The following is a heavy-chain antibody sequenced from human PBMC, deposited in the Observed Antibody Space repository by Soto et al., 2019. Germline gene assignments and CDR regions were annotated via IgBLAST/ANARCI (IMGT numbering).Heavy chain of an antibody. Sequence: PSETPSLTCTVYGGSVSIAGYYWTWIRHQPGKGLEWIGYIYYSGSTYYNPSLKSRVTISLDTSKNQFSLKLSSVTAADTAVYYCARDAGYNKFYDCGQGTSVPVSS. CDR1: GGSVSIAGYY. D-gene: IGHD5-12*01. J-gene: IGHJ4*02. V-gene: IGHV4-31*03. CDR2: IYYSGST. CDR3: ARDAGYNKFYD.